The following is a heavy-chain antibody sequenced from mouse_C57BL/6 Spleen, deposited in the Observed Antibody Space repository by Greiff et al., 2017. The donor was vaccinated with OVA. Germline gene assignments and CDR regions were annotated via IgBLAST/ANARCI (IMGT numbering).Heavy chain of an antibody. CDR3: TREDDGSSRY. D-gene: IGHD1-1*01. CDR2: IDPETGGT. Sequence: VQLQQSGAELVRPGASVTLSCKASGYTFTDYEMHWVKQTPVHGLEWIGAIDPETGGTAYNQKFKGKAILTADKSSSTAYMELRSLTSEDSAVYYCTREDDGSSRYWGKGTTLTVSS. V-gene: IGHV1-15*01. J-gene: IGHJ2*01. CDR1: GYTFTDYE.